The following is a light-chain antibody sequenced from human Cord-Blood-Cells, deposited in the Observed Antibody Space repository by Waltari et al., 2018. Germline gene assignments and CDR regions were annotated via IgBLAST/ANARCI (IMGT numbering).Light chain of an antibody. CDR2: DAS. V-gene: IGKV1-5*01. Sequence: DIQMTQSPSTLSASVGDRVTITCRASQSISSWLAWYQQKPGKAPKLLIYDASSLESGVPSRCCGSGSGTEFTLTISSLQPDDFATYYCQQYKSYSPYTFGQGTKLEIK. CDR1: QSISSW. CDR3: QQYKSYSPYT. J-gene: IGKJ2*01.